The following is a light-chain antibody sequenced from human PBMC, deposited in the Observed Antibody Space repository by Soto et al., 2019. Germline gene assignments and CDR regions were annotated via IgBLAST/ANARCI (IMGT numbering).Light chain of an antibody. V-gene: IGKV3-20*01. J-gene: IGKJ4*01. CDR3: QQYGTSPPLT. CDR1: QSVSSSY. CDR2: GAS. Sequence: EIVLMQSPGTLSLSPGERATLSCRASQSVSSSYLAWYQQKPGQAPRLLIYGASSRATGTPDRFSGSGSGTDFTLTISRLEPEDFAVYYCQQYGTSPPLTFGGGTKVEIK.